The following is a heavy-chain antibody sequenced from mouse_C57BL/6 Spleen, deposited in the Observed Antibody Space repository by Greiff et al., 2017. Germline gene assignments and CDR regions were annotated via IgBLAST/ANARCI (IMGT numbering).Heavy chain of an antibody. CDR1: GYAFSSSW. D-gene: IGHD1-1*01. Sequence: QVQLQQSGPELVKPGASVKISCKASGYAFSSSWMNWVKQRPGQGLEWIGRIYPGDGDTNYNGKFKGKATLTADKSSSTAYMQLSSLTSDDSAVDFCARQVVALAYWGQGTLVTVSS. V-gene: IGHV1-82*01. CDR3: ARQVVALAY. J-gene: IGHJ4*01. CDR2: IYPGDGDT.